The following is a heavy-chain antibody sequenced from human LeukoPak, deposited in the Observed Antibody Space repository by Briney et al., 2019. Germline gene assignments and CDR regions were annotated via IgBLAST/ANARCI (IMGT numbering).Heavy chain of an antibody. CDR2: MNPNSGNT. J-gene: IGHJ5*02. Sequence: GASVKVSCKASGYTFTSYDINWVRQAPGQGLEWMGWMNPNSGNTGYAQKFQGRVTMTRNTSISTAYMELSSLRSEDTAVYYCARDTQHYYDSSGYNPWGQGTLVTVSS. CDR3: ARDTQHYYDSSGYNP. CDR1: GYTFTSYD. V-gene: IGHV1-8*01. D-gene: IGHD3-22*01.